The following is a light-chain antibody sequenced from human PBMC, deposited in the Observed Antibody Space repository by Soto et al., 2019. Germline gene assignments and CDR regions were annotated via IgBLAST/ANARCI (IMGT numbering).Light chain of an antibody. CDR3: QQYNNWPLT. CDR2: GSS. Sequence: ETVMTQSPATLSVSPGERATLSCRASQNVSSNLAWYQQKPGQAPRLLIYGSSTRATGITARFSGSGSGTEFTLTISSLQSEDFAVYYCQQYNNWPLTFGGGTEVEIK. J-gene: IGKJ4*01. V-gene: IGKV3-15*01. CDR1: QNVSSN.